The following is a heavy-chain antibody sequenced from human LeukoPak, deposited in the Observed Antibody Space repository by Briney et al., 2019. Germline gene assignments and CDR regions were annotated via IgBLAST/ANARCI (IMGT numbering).Heavy chain of an antibody. D-gene: IGHD5-18*01. V-gene: IGHV3-9*03. J-gene: IGHJ4*02. CDR1: GFTFDDYA. Sequence: GRSLRLSCAASGFTFDDYAMHWVRQAPGKGLEWVSGIGWNSGSIGYADSVKGRFTISRDNAKNSLYLQMNSLRAEDMALYYCAKGGQPRGYSYGYWVYFDYWGQGTLVTVSS. CDR2: IGWNSGSI. CDR3: AKGGQPRGYSYGYWVYFDY.